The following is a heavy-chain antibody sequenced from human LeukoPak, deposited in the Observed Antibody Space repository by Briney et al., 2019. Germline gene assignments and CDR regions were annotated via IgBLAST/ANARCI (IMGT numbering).Heavy chain of an antibody. J-gene: IGHJ4*02. CDR1: GYTFTSYG. CDR2: ISAYNGNT. CDR3: ARDGQGDY. V-gene: IGHV1-18*01. Sequence: ASVKVSCKASGYTFTSYGVSWVRQAPGQGLEWMGWISAYNGNTKYAQNLQGRVTMTTDTSTTTAYRELRSLRSDDTAVYYCARDGQGDYWGQGTLVTVSS.